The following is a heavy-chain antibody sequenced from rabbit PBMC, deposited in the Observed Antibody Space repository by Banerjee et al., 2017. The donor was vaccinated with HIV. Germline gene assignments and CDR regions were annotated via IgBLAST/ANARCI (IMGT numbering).Heavy chain of an antibody. CDR1: GISFSSGYD. CDR2: IYAGSSGST. CDR3: ARDPYGDYAAYGYALNL. V-gene: IGHV1S40*01. D-gene: IGHD2-1*01. Sequence: QSLEESGGGLVKPGASLTLTCTASGISFSSGYDMCWVRQAPGKGLEWIASIYAGSSGSTYYASWAKGRFTISKTSSTTVTLQMTSLTAADTATYFCARDPYGDYAAYGYALNLWGPGTLVTVS. J-gene: IGHJ4*01.